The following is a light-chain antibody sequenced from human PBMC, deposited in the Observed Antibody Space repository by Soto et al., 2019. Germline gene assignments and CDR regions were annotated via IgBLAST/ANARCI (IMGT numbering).Light chain of an antibody. V-gene: IGLV2-11*01. CDR2: DVS. CDR3: CSYAGSYIYV. J-gene: IGLJ1*01. Sequence: QSALTQPRSVSGSPGQSVTISCTATSSDVGGYNYVSWYQQHPGKAPKLMIYDVSQRPSGVPDRFSASRSGNTASLTISGLQAEDEADYYCCSYAGSYIYVFGTGTRSPS. CDR1: SSDVGGYNY.